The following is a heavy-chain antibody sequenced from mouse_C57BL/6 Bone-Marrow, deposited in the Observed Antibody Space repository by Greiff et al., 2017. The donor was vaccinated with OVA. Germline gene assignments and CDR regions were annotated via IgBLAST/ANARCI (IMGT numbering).Heavy chain of an antibody. Sequence: DVMLVESGGGLVQPKGSLKLSCAASGFSFNTYAMNWVRQAPGQGLEWVARIRRKSNNYATYYADSVKDRFTISRDDSESMLYLQMNNLKTEDTAMYYCVGSDSNSFAYWGKGTLVTVSA. D-gene: IGHD2-5*01. CDR3: VGSDSNSFAY. CDR2: IRRKSNNYAT. V-gene: IGHV10-1*01. J-gene: IGHJ3*01. CDR1: GFSFNTYA.